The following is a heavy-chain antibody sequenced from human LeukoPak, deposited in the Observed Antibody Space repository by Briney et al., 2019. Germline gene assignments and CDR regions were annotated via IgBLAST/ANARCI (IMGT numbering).Heavy chain of an antibody. Sequence: SGGTLRLSCAASGFTFSNYGMNWVRQAPGKGLEWVSAISGSGGSTYYADSVKGRFTISRDNSKNTLYLQMNSLRAEDTAVYYCAKGLYYDFWSGRLCYWGQGTLVTVSS. CDR1: GFTFSNYG. CDR3: AKGLYYDFWSGRLCY. V-gene: IGHV3-23*01. D-gene: IGHD3-3*01. J-gene: IGHJ4*02. CDR2: ISGSGGST.